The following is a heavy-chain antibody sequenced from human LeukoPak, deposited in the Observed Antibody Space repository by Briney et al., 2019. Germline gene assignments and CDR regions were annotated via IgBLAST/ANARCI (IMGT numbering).Heavy chain of an antibody. D-gene: IGHD3-9*01. CDR3: ARHEGVTGYYPLDY. CDR1: GGSISSNY. J-gene: IGHJ4*02. Sequence: SETLSLTCTVSGGSISSNYWSWMRQPPGKGLEWIGYFYYSGSTTYNPSLKSRVTISVDTSKKQFSLKLSSVTAADTAIYYCARHEGVTGYYPLDYWGQGTLVTVSS. CDR2: FYYSGST. V-gene: IGHV4-59*08.